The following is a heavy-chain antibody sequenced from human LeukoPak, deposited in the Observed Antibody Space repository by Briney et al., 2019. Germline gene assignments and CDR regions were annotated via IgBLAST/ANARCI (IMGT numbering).Heavy chain of an antibody. CDR3: ARGPEELELPYFDY. CDR1: GGSISSSSYY. V-gene: IGHV4-39*01. CDR2: IYYSGST. J-gene: IGHJ4*02. Sequence: SETLSLTCTVSGGSISSSSYYWGWIRQPPGKGLEWIGSIYYSGSTYYNPSLKSRVTISVDTSKNQFSLKLSSVTAADTAVYYCARGPEELELPYFDYWGQGTLVTVSS. D-gene: IGHD1-7*01.